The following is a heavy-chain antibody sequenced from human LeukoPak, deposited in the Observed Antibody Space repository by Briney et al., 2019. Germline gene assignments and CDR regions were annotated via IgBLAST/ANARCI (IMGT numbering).Heavy chain of an antibody. V-gene: IGHV1-2*02. CDR1: GYTFTGYY. J-gene: IGHJ4*02. D-gene: IGHD2/OR15-2a*01. Sequence: ASVKVSCTASGYTFTGYYTHRVRQAPGQGLERMGWINPNSGGTNYAQKFQGRVTMTRNTSISTAYMELSRLRSDDTAVYYCARNYHSTSFDYWGQGTLVTVSS. CDR2: INPNSGGT. CDR3: ARNYHSTSFDY.